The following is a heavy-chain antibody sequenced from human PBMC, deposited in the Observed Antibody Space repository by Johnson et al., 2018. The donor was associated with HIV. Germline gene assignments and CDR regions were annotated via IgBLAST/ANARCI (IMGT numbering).Heavy chain of an antibody. J-gene: IGHJ3*02. V-gene: IGHV3-23*04. CDR2: ISGSGGST. CDR1: GFTFSSYA. CDR3: ARVQVAMATIGYAFDI. Sequence: VQLVESGGNVVQPGRSQRLSCAASGFTFSSYAMSWVRQAPGKGLEWVSAISGSGGSTYYADSVKGRFTISRDNSKNTLYLQMNSLRAEDTAVYYCARVQVAMATIGYAFDIWGQGTMVTVSS. D-gene: IGHD5-12*01.